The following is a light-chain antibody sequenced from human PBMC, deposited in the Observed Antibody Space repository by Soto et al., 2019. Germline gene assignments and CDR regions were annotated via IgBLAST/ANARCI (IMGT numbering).Light chain of an antibody. CDR3: LQHNTYPLA. CDR1: QGIRND. CDR2: AAS. J-gene: IGKJ4*01. V-gene: IGKV1-17*01. Sequence: DIQMTQSPSSLSASVGDRVTITCRASQGIRNDLAWYQQKPGKAPERLIHAASSLQSGVPSRFSGSGSGTEFTLTISSLQPEDFATYYCLQHNTYPLACGGGTKVEIK.